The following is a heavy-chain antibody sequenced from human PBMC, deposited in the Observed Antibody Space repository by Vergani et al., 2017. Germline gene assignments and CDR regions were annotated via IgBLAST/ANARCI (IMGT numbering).Heavy chain of an antibody. V-gene: IGHV4-59*01. D-gene: IGHD3-10*01. Sequence: QVQLQESGPGLVKPSETLSLTCTVSGGSISSYYWSWIRQPPGKGLEWIGYIYYSGSTNYNPSLNSRVTISVDTSKNQFSLKLSSVTAADTAVYSCARATLGFGELLSIYYYRDVWGKGTTVTVSS. CDR3: ARATLGFGELLSIYYYRDV. CDR1: GGSISSYY. J-gene: IGHJ6*03. CDR2: IYYSGST.